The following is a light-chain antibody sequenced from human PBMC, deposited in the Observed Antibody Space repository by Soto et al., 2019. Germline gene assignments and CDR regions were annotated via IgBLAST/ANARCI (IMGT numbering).Light chain of an antibody. CDR2: RAS. Sequence: EVVLTQSPATLSVSPGERATLSCRASESVNNKLGWYQQKPGQAPRRLIYRASTRATGIPARFSGSGSGTEFTLTIISLQSEDSAVYYCHQYNNWFPFTFGQGTRLEIK. CDR1: ESVNNK. V-gene: IGKV3-15*01. CDR3: HQYNNWFPFT. J-gene: IGKJ5*01.